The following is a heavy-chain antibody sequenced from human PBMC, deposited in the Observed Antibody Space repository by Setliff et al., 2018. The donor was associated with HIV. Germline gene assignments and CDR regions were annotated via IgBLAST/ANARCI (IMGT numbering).Heavy chain of an antibody. CDR3: AKDPRAAVATICDY. J-gene: IGHJ4*02. V-gene: IGHV3-23*01. CDR2: ISGSGGST. CDR1: GFTFSSYA. Sequence: GESLTISCAASGFTFSSYAMSWVRQAPGKGLEWVSAISGSGGSTCYADSVKGRFTISRDNSKNTLYLQMNSLRAEDTAVYYCAKDPRAAVATICDYWGQGTLVTVSS. D-gene: IGHD5-12*01.